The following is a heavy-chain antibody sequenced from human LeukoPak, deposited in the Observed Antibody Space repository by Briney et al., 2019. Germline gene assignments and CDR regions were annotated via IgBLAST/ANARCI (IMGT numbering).Heavy chain of an antibody. Sequence: SETLSLTCAVSGGSVSGYSWGGIRQPPGKGLEWIGDITDRGGTSDTPSLKSRGTISLDTSKNQVSLHLASVTAAYTAVYFCARVPDWEPIDRWGQGTLVTVSS. CDR1: GGSVSGYS. V-gene: IGHV4-34*01. CDR3: ARVPDWEPIDR. CDR2: ITDRGGT. D-gene: IGHD1-26*01. J-gene: IGHJ1*01.